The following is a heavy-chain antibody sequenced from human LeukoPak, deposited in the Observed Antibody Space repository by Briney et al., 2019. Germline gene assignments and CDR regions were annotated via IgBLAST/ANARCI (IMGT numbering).Heavy chain of an antibody. CDR3: ARVVYCSGGSCSMSKTSTFDY. CDR1: GGSFSNYY. J-gene: IGHJ4*02. D-gene: IGHD2-15*01. V-gene: IGHV4-34*01. Sequence: SETLSLTCAVYGGSFSNYYWSWIRQPPGKGLEWIGEINHSGSINYNPSLKSRVTISVDTSKNQFSLKLTSVTAADTALYYCARVVYCSGGSCSMSKTSTFDYWGQGTLVTVSS. CDR2: INHSGSI.